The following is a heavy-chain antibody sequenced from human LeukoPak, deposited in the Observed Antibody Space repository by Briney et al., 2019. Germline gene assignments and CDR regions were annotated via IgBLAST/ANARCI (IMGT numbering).Heavy chain of an antibody. CDR1: GFAFSRHG. J-gene: IGHJ4*02. Sequence: GGSLRLSCAASGFAFSRHGIHWVRQAPGKGPEWVAFVRSDGSIKFYTDSVKGRFTISRDNSKNTVHVQMDSLRPEDTAVYYCAKDRPEAYFDYWGQGNLVTVAS. CDR3: AKDRPEAYFDY. D-gene: IGHD1-14*01. CDR2: VRSDGSIK. V-gene: IGHV3-30*02.